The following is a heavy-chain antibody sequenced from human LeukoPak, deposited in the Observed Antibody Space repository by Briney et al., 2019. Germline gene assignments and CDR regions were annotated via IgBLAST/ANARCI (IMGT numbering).Heavy chain of an antibody. Sequence: KPSETLSLTCTVSGGSISSDYWSWIRQPPGKGLEWIGHIYHSGSTNYNPSLKSRVTISVDTSKNEFSLKLSSVTAADTAVYFCARGSYCSGGTCMFDYWGQGNMVTVSS. J-gene: IGHJ4*02. CDR1: GGSISSDY. CDR3: ARGSYCSGGTCMFDY. V-gene: IGHV4-59*01. D-gene: IGHD2-15*01. CDR2: IYHSGST.